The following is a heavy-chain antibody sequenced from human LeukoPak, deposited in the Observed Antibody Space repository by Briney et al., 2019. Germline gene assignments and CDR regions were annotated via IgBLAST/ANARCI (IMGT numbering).Heavy chain of an antibody. CDR3: AKVWMRERYFDY. D-gene: IGHD3-3*01. J-gene: IGHJ4*02. Sequence: PGGSLRLSCAASGFTFSSYAMSWVRQAPGKGLEWVSSISSSGGSTYYADSVKGRFTISRDNSKNTLYLQMNSLRAEDTAVYYCAKVWMRERYFDYWGQGTLVTVSS. V-gene: IGHV3-23*01. CDR1: GFTFSSYA. CDR2: ISSSGGST.